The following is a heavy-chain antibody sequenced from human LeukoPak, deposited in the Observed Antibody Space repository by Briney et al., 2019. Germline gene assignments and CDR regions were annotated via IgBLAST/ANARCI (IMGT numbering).Heavy chain of an antibody. D-gene: IGHD1-26*01. CDR3: ARLPRGAADAFDI. CDR1: GYSISSGYY. Sequence: SETLSLTCTVSGYSISSGYYWGWIRQPPGKGLEWIGSIYHSGSTYYNPSLKSRVTISVDTSKNQFSLKLSSVTAADTAVYYCARLPRGAADAFDIWGQGTMVTVSS. CDR2: IYHSGST. J-gene: IGHJ3*02. V-gene: IGHV4-38-2*02.